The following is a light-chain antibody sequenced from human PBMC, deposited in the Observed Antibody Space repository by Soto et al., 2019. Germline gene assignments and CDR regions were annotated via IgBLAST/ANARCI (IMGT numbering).Light chain of an antibody. CDR3: QSYDSSLSGFYV. J-gene: IGLJ1*01. CDR1: SSNIGAGYD. CDR2: GNS. Sequence: QPVLTQPPSVSGAPGQRVTISCTGSSSNIGAGYDVHWYQQLPGTAPKLLIYGNSNRPSGVPYRFSGSKSGPSASLAITGLPAEDEAYYYCQSYDSSLSGFYVFGTGTKLTVL. V-gene: IGLV1-40*01.